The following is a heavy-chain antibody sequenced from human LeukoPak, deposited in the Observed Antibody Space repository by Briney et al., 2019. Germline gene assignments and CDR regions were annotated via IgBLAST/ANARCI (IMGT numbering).Heavy chain of an antibody. D-gene: IGHD5-24*01. Sequence: MPSETLSLTCTVSGASLNDYYWSWIRQPPGKALDWIGFIHSSGSANSNPSLTSGVTISIDTSKNQSSLNWRSLTAAETAVYFCASGAADGYNFGFDYCGQGTLAAVSS. CDR2: IHSSGSA. J-gene: IGHJ4*02. CDR3: ASGAADGYNFGFDY. V-gene: IGHV4-59*12. CDR1: GASLNDYY.